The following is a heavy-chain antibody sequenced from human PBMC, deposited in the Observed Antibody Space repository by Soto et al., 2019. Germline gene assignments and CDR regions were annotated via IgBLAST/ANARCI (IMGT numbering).Heavy chain of an antibody. CDR1: GFTFSSYA. V-gene: IGHV3-23*01. J-gene: IGHJ5*02. CDR2: ISGSGGST. D-gene: IGHD2-15*01. Sequence: EVQLLESGGGLVQPGGSLRLSCAASGFTFSSYAMSWVRQAPGKGLEWVSAISGSGGSTYYADSVKGRFTISRDNSKNTLYLQMNSLRAEDTAVYYCAIDREVARTEYNWFDPWGQGTLVTVSS. CDR3: AIDREVARTEYNWFDP.